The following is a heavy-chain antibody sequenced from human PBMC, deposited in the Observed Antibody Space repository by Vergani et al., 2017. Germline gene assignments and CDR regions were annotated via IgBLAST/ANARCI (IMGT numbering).Heavy chain of an antibody. Sequence: EVILLESGGGLVQPGGSLRLSCAASGFTFRDFAMNWVRQTPGKGLEWVATITGSGVRINYADSVTGRFTISRDNSKNTVSLQMNSLRAEDTAIYYCAKEGFSWELLKYFYFMDVWGKGTTVTVSS. CDR1: GFTFRDFA. CDR2: ITGSGVRI. V-gene: IGHV3-23*01. J-gene: IGHJ6*03. CDR3: AKEGFSWELLKYFYFMDV. D-gene: IGHD1-26*01.